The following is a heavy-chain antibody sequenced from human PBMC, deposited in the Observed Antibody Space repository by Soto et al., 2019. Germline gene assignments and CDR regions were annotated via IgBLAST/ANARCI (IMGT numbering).Heavy chain of an antibody. CDR3: AKLDCGGDCYVGADFDY. J-gene: IGHJ4*02. D-gene: IGHD2-21*01. CDR2: ISWNSGEI. Sequence: GGSLRLSCVASGFTFVDYGMHWVQQAPGKGLEWVSGISWNSGEIAYADTVKGRFTISRDNAKNSLYLKMNSLRPEDTALYYCAKLDCGGDCYVGADFDYWGPGTLVTVSS. V-gene: IGHV3-9*01. CDR1: GFTFVDYG.